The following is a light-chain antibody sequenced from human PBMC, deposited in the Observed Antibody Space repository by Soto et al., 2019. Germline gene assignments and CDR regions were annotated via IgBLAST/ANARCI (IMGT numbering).Light chain of an antibody. J-gene: IGKJ4*01. Sequence: EIVLTQSPATLSLSPGERATLSCRASQSVSSYLAWYQQKPGQAPRLLIYDASNRATGIPARFSGSGSGTDFTLTISSLEPEDFAVYYSQQRINWPLTFGGGTKVDIK. CDR3: QQRINWPLT. CDR1: QSVSSY. CDR2: DAS. V-gene: IGKV3-11*01.